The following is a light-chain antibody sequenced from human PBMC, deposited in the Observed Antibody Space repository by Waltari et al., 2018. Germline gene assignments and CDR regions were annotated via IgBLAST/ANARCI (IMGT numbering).Light chain of an antibody. CDR2: DVT. J-gene: IGLJ2*01. Sequence: QSALTQPRSVSGSPGQSVTIACTGTSRAVGYYNYVSWYQQHPGKAPKLMIYDVTERPSGVPYRFSGSKSGNTASLTISGLQAEDEADYYCCSYAGNYLRVFGGGTKLTVL. V-gene: IGLV2-11*01. CDR1: SRAVGYYNY. CDR3: CSYAGNYLRV.